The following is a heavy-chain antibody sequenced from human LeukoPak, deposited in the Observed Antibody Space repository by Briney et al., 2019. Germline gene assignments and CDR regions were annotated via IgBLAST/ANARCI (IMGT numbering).Heavy chain of an antibody. D-gene: IGHD3-22*01. CDR3: ARYAQGRDYYDSSGYPYYFDY. CDR2: ISDYNGNT. Sequence: ASVKVSCKASGYTFTGYYMHWVRQAPGQGLEWMGWISDYNGNTKYAQKFQGRVTMTRDTSISTAYMELSRLRSDDTAVYYCARYAQGRDYYDSSGYPYYFDYWGQGTLVTVSS. J-gene: IGHJ4*02. CDR1: GYTFTGYY. V-gene: IGHV1-2*02.